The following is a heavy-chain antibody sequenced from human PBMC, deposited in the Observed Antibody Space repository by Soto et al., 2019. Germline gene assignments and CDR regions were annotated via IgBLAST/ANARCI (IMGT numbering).Heavy chain of an antibody. J-gene: IGHJ4*02. Sequence: QVQLQESGPGLVRPSGTASLTCAVSGLSISSGDWWSWVRQPPGKGLEWIGEIHHSGSTNYNPSLKSRVTMSVVPSKDLFSLTLTSVTAADTAFYYCARDQGSHPGDWGQGTLVSVSS. D-gene: IGHD6-13*01. CDR2: IHHSGST. CDR3: ARDQGSHPGD. V-gene: IGHV4-4*02. CDR1: GLSISSGDW.